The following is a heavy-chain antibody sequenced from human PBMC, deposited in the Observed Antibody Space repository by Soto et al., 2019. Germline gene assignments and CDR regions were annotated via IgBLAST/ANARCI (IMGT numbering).Heavy chain of an antibody. CDR1: GFTFSNAW. CDR2: IKSKTDGGTT. Sequence: KTGGSLRLSCAASGFTFSNAWMSWVRQAPGKGLEWVGRIKSKTDGGTTDYAAPVKGRFTISRDDSKNTLYLQMNSLKTEDTAVYYCTTGGSGWYAAEYFQHWGQGTLVTVSS. CDR3: TTGGSGWYAAEYFQH. J-gene: IGHJ1*01. D-gene: IGHD6-19*01. V-gene: IGHV3-15*01.